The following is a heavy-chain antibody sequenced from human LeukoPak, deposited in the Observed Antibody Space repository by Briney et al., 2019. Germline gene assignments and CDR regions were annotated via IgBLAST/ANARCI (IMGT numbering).Heavy chain of an antibody. CDR3: ARGLYYFDY. D-gene: IGHD2-21*02. CDR1: GSSFVNYG. J-gene: IGHJ4*02. CDR2: MWYDGSNK. V-gene: IGHV3-33*01. Sequence: PGGSLRLSCAVSGSSFVNYGMNWFRKAPGKGLEWVAVMWYDGSNKDYADSVKGRFTISRDNSKNTLYLQMDSLRAEDTALYYCARGLYYFDYWGQGALVTVSS.